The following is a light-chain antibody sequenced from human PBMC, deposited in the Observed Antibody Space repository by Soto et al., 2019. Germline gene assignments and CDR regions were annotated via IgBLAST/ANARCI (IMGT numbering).Light chain of an antibody. J-gene: IGKJ4*01. CDR3: QQLKSYPLT. CDR1: QAMSTY. Sequence: DIQLTQSPSFLSASIGDRVTISCRATQAMSTYLAWYQQKPGKAPKLLIYSASTLQSGVPSRFSGSGSGTWFTLTISSLQPEDLATYYCQQLKSYPLTFGGGTKVESK. V-gene: IGKV1-9*01. CDR2: SAS.